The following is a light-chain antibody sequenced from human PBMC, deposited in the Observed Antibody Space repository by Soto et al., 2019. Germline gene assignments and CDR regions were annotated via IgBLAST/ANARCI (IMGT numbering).Light chain of an antibody. CDR3: SSYTSGSTIVV. Sequence: QSALTQPASVSGSPGQSITISCTGTSSDVGGYNNVSWYQQHPGKAPKLMIYEVSNRPSEVSNRFSGAKSGNTASLTISGVQAVEEGNYYCSSYTSGSTIVVFGGGIKVTVL. CDR1: SSDVGGYNN. V-gene: IGLV2-14*01. CDR2: EVS. J-gene: IGLJ2*01.